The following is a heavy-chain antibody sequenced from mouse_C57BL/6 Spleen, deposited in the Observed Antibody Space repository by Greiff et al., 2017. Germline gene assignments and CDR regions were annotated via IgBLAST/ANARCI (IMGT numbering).Heavy chain of an antibody. CDR2: ISGGGGNT. J-gene: IGHJ1*03. CDR1: GFTFSSYT. CDR3: ERHGNPYLYFDV. D-gene: IGHD2-1*01. V-gene: IGHV5-9*01. Sequence: EVHLVESGGGLVKPGGSLKLSCAASGFTFSSYTMSWVRQTPEKRLEWVATISGGGGNTYYPDSVKGRFSISRDNAKNTLYLQMSSLRSEDTALYYCERHGNPYLYFDVWGTGTTVTVSS.